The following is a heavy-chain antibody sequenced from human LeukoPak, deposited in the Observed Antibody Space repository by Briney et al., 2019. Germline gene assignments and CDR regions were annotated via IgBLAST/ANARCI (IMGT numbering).Heavy chain of an antibody. CDR1: GGSISSNSYY. V-gene: IGHV4-39*01. Sequence: SETLSLTCTVSGGSISSNSYYWGWIRQPPWKGLEWIGSIYYSGSTYYNPSLKSRVTISVDTSKNQFSLKLNSVTAADTAVYYCARNRYYYGSGNYGVPNWFDPCGQGTLVTVSS. CDR3: ARNRYYYGSGNYGVPNWFDP. CDR2: IYYSGST. J-gene: IGHJ5*02. D-gene: IGHD3-10*01.